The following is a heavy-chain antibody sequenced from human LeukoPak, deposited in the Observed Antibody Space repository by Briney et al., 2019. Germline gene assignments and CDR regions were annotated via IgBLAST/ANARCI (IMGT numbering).Heavy chain of an antibody. Sequence: GRSLRLSCAASGFTFSSYGMHWVRQAPGKGLEWVAVISYDGSNKYYADSVKGRFTISRDNSKNTLYLQMNSLRAEDTAVYYCARDDSSSWYRTLDYWGQGTLVTVSS. J-gene: IGHJ4*02. D-gene: IGHD6-13*01. CDR1: GFTFSSYG. CDR3: ARDDSSSWYRTLDY. CDR2: ISYDGSNK. V-gene: IGHV3-30*03.